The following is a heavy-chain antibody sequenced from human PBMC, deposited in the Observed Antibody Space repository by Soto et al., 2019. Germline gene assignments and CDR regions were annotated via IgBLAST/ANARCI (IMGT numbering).Heavy chain of an antibody. D-gene: IGHD6-13*01. Sequence: GGSLRLSCAASGLTFTSYSMNWVRQAPGKGLEWVSFISSSSSTIYYADSVKGRFTISRDNAKTSLYLQMNSLRAEDTAVYYCARVPIAADEHFDYWGQGTLVTVSS. V-gene: IGHV3-48*01. CDR2: ISSSSSTI. CDR3: ARVPIAADEHFDY. CDR1: GLTFTSYS. J-gene: IGHJ4*02.